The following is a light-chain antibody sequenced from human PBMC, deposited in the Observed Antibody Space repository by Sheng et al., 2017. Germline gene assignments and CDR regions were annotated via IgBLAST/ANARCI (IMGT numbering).Light chain of an antibody. J-gene: IGKJ1*01. CDR1: QGILES. V-gene: IGKV1-NL1*01. CDR3: QQYNSYSPLT. CDR2: AAS. Sequence: DIQMTQSPSSLSASVGDRVTITCRASQGILESLAWYQQKPGKAPKLLLYAASRLESGVPSRFSGSGSGTDYTLTISSLQPDDFATYYCQQYNSYSPLTFGQGTKVEIK.